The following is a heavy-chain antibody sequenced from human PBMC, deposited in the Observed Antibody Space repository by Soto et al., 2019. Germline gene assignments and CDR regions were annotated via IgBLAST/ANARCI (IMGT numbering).Heavy chain of an antibody. CDR2: IHPATGAA. CDR1: GYPVTAYY. Sequence: QLHLVQSGAVVKKPGAAVTVSCSASGYPVTAYYMPWVRQAPGRGLEWMGGIHPATGAAKYTQTIQGRVTMTRDTSPSTVFMDLSGLTTEDTAVSYCARGGGVGVAGSAAFDMWGQGTLVTVSS. V-gene: IGHV1-2*02. J-gene: IGHJ3*02. CDR3: ARGGGVGVAGSAAFDM. D-gene: IGHD3-3*01.